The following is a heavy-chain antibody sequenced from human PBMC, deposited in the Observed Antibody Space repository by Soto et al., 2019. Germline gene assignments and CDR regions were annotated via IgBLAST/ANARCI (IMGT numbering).Heavy chain of an antibody. V-gene: IGHV4-31*03. J-gene: IGHJ5*02. D-gene: IGHD6-6*01. CDR1: GGSISSGGYY. Sequence: SETLSLTCTVSGGSISSGGYYWSWIRQHPGKGLEWIGYIYYSGSTYYNPSLKSRVTISVDTSKNQFSLKLSSVTAADTAVYYCARDLSSSFSGFDPWGQGTLVTVSS. CDR2: IYYSGST. CDR3: ARDLSSSFSGFDP.